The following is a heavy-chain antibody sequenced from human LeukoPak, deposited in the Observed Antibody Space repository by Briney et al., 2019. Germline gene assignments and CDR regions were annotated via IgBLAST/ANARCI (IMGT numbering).Heavy chain of an antibody. Sequence: GESLKISCKGSGYSFTSSWIGWVRQMPGKGLEWMGIIYPGDSDTRYSQSFQGQVTISADKSISTAYLQWSSLKASDTAMYYCARRGEMATIPLDYWGQGTLVTVSS. J-gene: IGHJ4*02. D-gene: IGHD5-24*01. CDR2: IYPGDSDT. CDR1: GYSFTSSW. V-gene: IGHV5-51*01. CDR3: ARRGEMATIPLDY.